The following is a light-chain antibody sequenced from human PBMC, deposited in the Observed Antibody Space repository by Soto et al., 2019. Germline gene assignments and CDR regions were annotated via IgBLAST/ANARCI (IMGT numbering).Light chain of an antibody. J-gene: IGKJ1*01. CDR3: QPSYSTPWT. CDR1: QSISSY. V-gene: IGKV1-39*01. CDR2: AAS. Sequence: DIQMTQSPSSLSASVGDRVTITCRASQSISSYLNWYQQKPGKAPKLLIYAASSLQSGVPSRFSGSGSGTDCTLTISSLQPEDVATYYCQPSYSTPWTFGQGTKVDIK.